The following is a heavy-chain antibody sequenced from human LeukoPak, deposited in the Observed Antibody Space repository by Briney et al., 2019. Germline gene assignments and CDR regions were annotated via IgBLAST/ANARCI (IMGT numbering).Heavy chain of an antibody. V-gene: IGHV3-74*01. CDR3: ARDHLPGTQWPTLGC. J-gene: IGHJ4*02. CDR1: GFTFSSFW. Sequence: TGGSLRLSCAASGFTFSSFWMHWVRQAPGKGLVWVSRINTDGSSTSYADSVKGRFTISRDNAKNTLYLQMNSLRAEDMAVYYCARDHLPGTQWPTLGCWGQGTLVTVSS. D-gene: IGHD6-19*01. CDR2: INTDGSST.